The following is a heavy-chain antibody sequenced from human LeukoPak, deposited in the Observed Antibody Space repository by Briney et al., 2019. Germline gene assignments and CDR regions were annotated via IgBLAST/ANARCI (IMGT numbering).Heavy chain of an antibody. CDR3: ARDYVGYSSSWSKVGY. Sequence: GASVKVSCKASGYTFTGYYMHWVRQAPGQGLEWMGRINPNSGGTNYAQKFQGRVTMTRDTSISTAYMELSRLRSDDTAVYYCARDYVGYSSSWSKVGYWGQGTLVTVSS. V-gene: IGHV1-2*06. D-gene: IGHD6-13*01. CDR2: INPNSGGT. CDR1: GYTFTGYY. J-gene: IGHJ4*02.